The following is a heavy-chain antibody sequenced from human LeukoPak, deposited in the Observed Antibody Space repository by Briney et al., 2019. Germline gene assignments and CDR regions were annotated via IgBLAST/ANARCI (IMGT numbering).Heavy chain of an antibody. D-gene: IGHD4-17*01. V-gene: IGHV3-15*01. Sequence: GGSLRLSCAASGFTFSSYSMNWVRQAPGKGLEWVGRIKSKTDGGTTDYAAPVKGRFTISRDDSKNTLYLQMNSLKTEDTAVYYCTTLIDYGDYLGDYWGQGTLVTVSS. CDR2: IKSKTDGGTT. J-gene: IGHJ4*02. CDR1: GFTFSSYS. CDR3: TTLIDYGDYLGDY.